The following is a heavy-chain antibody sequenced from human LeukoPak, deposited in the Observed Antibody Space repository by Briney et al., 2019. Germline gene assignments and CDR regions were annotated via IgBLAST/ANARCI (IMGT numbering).Heavy chain of an antibody. CDR1: GGSISSYY. CDR3: ARVDTVYVNYYYGMDV. Sequence: SETLSLTCTVSGGSISSYYWSWIRQPPGKGLEWIGYICYSGSTNYNPSLKSRVTISVDTSKNQFSLKLSSVTAADTAVYYCARVDTVYVNYYYGMDVWGQGTTVTVSS. V-gene: IGHV4-59*01. CDR2: ICYSGST. J-gene: IGHJ6*02. D-gene: IGHD3-10*02.